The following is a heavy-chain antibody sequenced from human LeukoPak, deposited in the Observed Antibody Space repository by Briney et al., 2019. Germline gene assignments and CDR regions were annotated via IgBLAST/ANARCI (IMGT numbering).Heavy chain of an antibody. CDR1: GYTFTGYY. CDR3: ARDQGYYDSSGYYYSGFDY. V-gene: IGHV1-2*02. Sequence: ASVKVSCKASGYTFTGYYMHWVRQAPGQGLEWMGWTNPNSGGTNYAQKFQGRVTMTRDTSISTAYMELSRLRSDDTAVYYCARDQGYYDSSGYYYSGFDYWGQGTLVTVSS. D-gene: IGHD3-22*01. CDR2: TNPNSGGT. J-gene: IGHJ4*02.